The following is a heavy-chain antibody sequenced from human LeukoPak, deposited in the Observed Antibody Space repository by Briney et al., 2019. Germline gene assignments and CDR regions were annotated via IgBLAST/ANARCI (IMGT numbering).Heavy chain of an antibody. CDR2: IKQDGSDR. Sequence: PGGSLRLSCAASGFTVSSNYMSWVRQAPGKGLEWVANIKQDGSDRYYVDSVKGRFTISRDNGKNSLYLQMNSLRIDDTAVYFCARDVASWGGYTFAYWGQGTLVTVSS. J-gene: IGHJ4*02. CDR3: ARDVASWGGYTFAY. CDR1: GFTVSSNY. V-gene: IGHV3-7*01. D-gene: IGHD5-12*01.